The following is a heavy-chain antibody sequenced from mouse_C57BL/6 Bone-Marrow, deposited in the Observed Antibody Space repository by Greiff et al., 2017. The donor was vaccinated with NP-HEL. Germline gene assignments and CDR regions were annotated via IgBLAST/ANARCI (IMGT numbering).Heavy chain of an antibody. V-gene: IGHV1-75*01. CDR1: GYTFTDYY. D-gene: IGHD1-1*01. CDR3: ARSRYYGSSPDWYFDV. Sequence: QVQLKQSGPELVKPGASVKISCKASGYTFTDYYINWVKQRPGQGLEWIGWIFPGSGSTYYNEKFKGKATLTADKSSSTAYMLLSSLTSEDSAVYFCARSRYYGSSPDWYFDVWGTGTTVTVSS. J-gene: IGHJ1*03. CDR2: IFPGSGST.